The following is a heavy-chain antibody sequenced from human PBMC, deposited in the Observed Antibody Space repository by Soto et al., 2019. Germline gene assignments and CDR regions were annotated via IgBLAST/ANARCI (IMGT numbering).Heavy chain of an antibody. CDR2: ISYDGYNK. D-gene: IGHD6-6*01. J-gene: IGHJ4*02. V-gene: IGHV3-30-3*01. Sequence: QVQLVESGGGVVQPGRLLRVSCAASGIAFNSYAIHWVRQAPGKGLEWVAVISYDGYNKYYADSVKGRFTVSRDNAKNTLYLQMNTLRAEDTAVYYCAREATYSSSSFDYWGQGTLVTVSS. CDR1: GIAFNSYA. CDR3: AREATYSSSSFDY.